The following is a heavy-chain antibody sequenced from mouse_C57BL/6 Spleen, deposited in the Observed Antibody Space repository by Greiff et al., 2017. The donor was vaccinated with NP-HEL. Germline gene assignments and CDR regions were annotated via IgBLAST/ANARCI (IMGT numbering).Heavy chain of an antibody. V-gene: IGHV1-4*01. CDR2: INPSSGYT. Sequence: VKLMESGAELARPGASVKMSCKASGYTFTSYTMHWVKQRPGQGLEWIGYINPSSGYTKYNQKFKDKATWTADKSSSTAYMQLSSLTSEDSAVYYCARGGSYYDFDYWGQGTTLTVSS. J-gene: IGHJ2*01. CDR1: GYTFTSYT. D-gene: IGHD2-4*01. CDR3: ARGGSYYDFDY.